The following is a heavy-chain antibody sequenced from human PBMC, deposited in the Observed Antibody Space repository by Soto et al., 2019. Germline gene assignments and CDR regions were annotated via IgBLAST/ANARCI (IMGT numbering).Heavy chain of an antibody. J-gene: IGHJ2*01. D-gene: IGHD1-26*01. Sequence: QVQLVESGGGVVQPGRSLRLSCAASGFTFSSYAMHWVRQAPGKGLEWVAVISYDGSNKYYADSVKGRFTISRDNSKNTLYLQMNSLRAEDTAVYYCARDRVGATTDIRWYFDLWGRGTLVTVSS. CDR3: ARDRVGATTDIRWYFDL. CDR1: GFTFSSYA. CDR2: ISYDGSNK. V-gene: IGHV3-30-3*01.